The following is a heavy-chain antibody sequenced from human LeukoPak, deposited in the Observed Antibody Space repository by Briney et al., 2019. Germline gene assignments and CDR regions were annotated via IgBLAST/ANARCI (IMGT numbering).Heavy chain of an antibody. CDR1: GGSFSGHY. Sequence: KPSETLSLTCAVYGGSFSGHYWSWIRQSPGKGLEWIGEISHSGTTNYNPSLKSRVTMSVDTSKNQFSLKLSSVTAADTAIYYCARARGEVVIDFWGQGTRVTVSS. D-gene: IGHD3-10*01. CDR2: ISHSGTT. J-gene: IGHJ4*02. CDR3: ARARGEVVIDF. V-gene: IGHV4-34*01.